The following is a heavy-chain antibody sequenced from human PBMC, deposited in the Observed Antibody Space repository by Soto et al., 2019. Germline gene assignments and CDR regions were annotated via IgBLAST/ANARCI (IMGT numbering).Heavy chain of an antibody. CDR2: INPSGGST. V-gene: IGHV1-46*01. CDR1: GYTFTSYY. CDR3: ARDGAGESAFDY. D-gene: IGHD4-17*01. J-gene: IGHJ4*02. Sequence: QVQLVQSGAEVKKPGASVKVSCKASGYTFTSYYMHWVRQAPGQGLEWMGIINPSGGSTSYAQKCQGXVXXXRXXSTSTVYMELSSLRSEDTAVYYCARDGAGESAFDYWGQGTLVTVSS.